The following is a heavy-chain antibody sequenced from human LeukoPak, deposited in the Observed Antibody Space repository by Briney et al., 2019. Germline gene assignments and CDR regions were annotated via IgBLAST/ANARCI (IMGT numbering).Heavy chain of an antibody. V-gene: IGHV3-74*01. CDR2: INSDGSSA. CDR1: GFTFSSYW. J-gene: IGHJ5*02. Sequence: GGSLRLSCAASGFTFSSYWMHWVRQAPGKGLVWVSRINSDGSSASYADSVKGRFAISRDNAKNTLYLQMNSLRAEDTAVYYCAREGRYYDILTGYVNWFDPWGQGTLVTVSS. CDR3: AREGRYYDILTGYVNWFDP. D-gene: IGHD3-9*01.